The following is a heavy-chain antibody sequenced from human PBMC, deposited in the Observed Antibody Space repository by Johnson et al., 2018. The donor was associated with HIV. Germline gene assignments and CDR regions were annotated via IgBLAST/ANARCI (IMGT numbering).Heavy chain of an antibody. V-gene: IGHV3-33*08. CDR3: AREGNWNPTYGFDV. CDR1: GFTFSSYA. CDR2: IWYDGSKK. D-gene: IGHD1-1*01. Sequence: QVQLVESGGGVVQPGRSLRLSCAASGFTFSSYAMHWVRQAPGKGLEWVAVIWYDGSKKYYVESVQGRFTISRDNSKNTLYLQMNSLRAEDTAVYYCAREGNWNPTYGFDVWGQGTIATVSS. J-gene: IGHJ3*01.